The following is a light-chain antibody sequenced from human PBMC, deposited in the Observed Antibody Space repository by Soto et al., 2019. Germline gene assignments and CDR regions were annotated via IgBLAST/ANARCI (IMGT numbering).Light chain of an antibody. V-gene: IGLV2-14*01. Sequence: QSALTQPASESGSPGQSITISCTGTSSDVGGYNYVYWYQQHPGKAPKLMIYDVSNRPSGVSNRFSGSKSGNTASLTISGLQAEDEADYYCSSYTSSSTLVVLGGGTQLTVL. J-gene: IGLJ7*01. CDR1: SSDVGGYNY. CDR3: SSYTSSSTLVV. CDR2: DVS.